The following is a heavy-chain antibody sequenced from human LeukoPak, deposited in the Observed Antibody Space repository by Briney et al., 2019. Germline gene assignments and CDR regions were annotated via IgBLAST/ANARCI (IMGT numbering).Heavy chain of an antibody. D-gene: IGHD6-13*01. CDR2: IYYSGST. CDR3: AREIPAIAAADY. V-gene: IGHV4-39*07. CDR1: GGSISSSSYY. J-gene: IGHJ4*02. Sequence: PSETLSLTCTVSGGSISSSSYYWGWIRQPPGKGLEWIGSIYYSGSTYYNPSLKSRVTISVDTSKIQFSLKLSSVTAADTAVYYCAREIPAIAAADYWGQGTLVTVSS.